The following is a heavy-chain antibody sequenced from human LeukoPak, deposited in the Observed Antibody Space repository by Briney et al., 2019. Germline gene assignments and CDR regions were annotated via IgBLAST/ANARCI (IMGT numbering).Heavy chain of an antibody. CDR1: GDSMNNHY. J-gene: IGHJ4*02. V-gene: IGHV4-59*11. CDR3: ARGRYGWLPFDF. D-gene: IGHD3-16*01. Sequence: SETLSLTCTVSGDSMNNHYWNWIRQPPGKGLEWIGYIYYSGSTNYNPSLKSRVTISVDTSKNQFTLKLSSVTAADTALYYCARGRYGWLPFDFWGQGTLVTVSS. CDR2: IYYSGST.